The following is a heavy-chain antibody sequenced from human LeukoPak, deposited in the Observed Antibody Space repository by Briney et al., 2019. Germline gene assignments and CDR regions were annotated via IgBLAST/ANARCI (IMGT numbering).Heavy chain of an antibody. CDR1: GYNFTNYW. J-gene: IGHJ4*02. D-gene: IGHD5-24*01. CDR2: IYPGDSDT. CDR3: ARRRDGYNYVGTDY. V-gene: IGHV5-51*01. Sequence: SGESLKISCKGSGYNFTNYWIGWVRQMPGKGLERMGTIYPGDSDTTYSPSFQGQVTISADKSISTAYLQWSSLKASDTAMYYCARRRDGYNYVGTDYWGQGTLVTVSS.